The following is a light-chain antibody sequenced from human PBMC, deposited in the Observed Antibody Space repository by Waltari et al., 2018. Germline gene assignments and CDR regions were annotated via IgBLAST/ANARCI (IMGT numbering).Light chain of an antibody. Sequence: QSALTQPASVSGSPGQSITTSCPGTGSDAGGYDYVSWYQRHPGKVPKVMIYDVNKRPSGVSDRFSGSKSGYTASLTISGLQAQDEADYYCSSYTSSRAIFVFGIGTKVTVL. CDR1: GSDAGGYDY. CDR2: DVN. J-gene: IGLJ1*01. V-gene: IGLV2-14*01. CDR3: SSYTSSRAIFV.